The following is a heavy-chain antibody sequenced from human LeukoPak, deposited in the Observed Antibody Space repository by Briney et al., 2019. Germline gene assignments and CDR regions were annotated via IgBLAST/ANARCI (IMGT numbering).Heavy chain of an antibody. CDR1: GYTFTSYG. D-gene: IGHD4-23*01. CDR3: ARDESDGGTYYYYGMDV. Sequence: ASVKVSCKASGYTFTSYGISWVRQAPGQGLEWMGWISAYNGNTNYAQKLQGRVTMTTDTSTSTAYMELRSLRSDDTAVYYCARDESDGGTYYYYGMDVWGQGTTVTVSS. CDR2: ISAYNGNT. V-gene: IGHV1-18*01. J-gene: IGHJ6*02.